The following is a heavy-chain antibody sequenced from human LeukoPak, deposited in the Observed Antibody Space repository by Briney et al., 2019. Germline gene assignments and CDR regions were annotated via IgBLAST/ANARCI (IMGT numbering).Heavy chain of an antibody. CDR3: AKVYDSSAYYWASDI. J-gene: IGHJ3*02. D-gene: IGHD3-22*01. CDR1: GYTFTSYG. CDR2: ISAYNGNT. Sequence: ASVKVSCKASGYTFTSYGISWVRQAPGQGLEWMGWISAYNGNTNYAQKLQGRVTMTTDTSTSTAYMELRSLRSDDTAVHYCAKVYDSSAYYWASDIWGQGTMVTVSS. V-gene: IGHV1-18*01.